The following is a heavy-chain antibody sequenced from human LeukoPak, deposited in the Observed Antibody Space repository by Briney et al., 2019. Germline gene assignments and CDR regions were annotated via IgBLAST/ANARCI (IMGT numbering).Heavy chain of an antibody. V-gene: IGHV4-61*01. CDR3: ARDSGDFDY. J-gene: IGHJ4*02. Sequence: PWETLSLTCTVSGGSVTSGRNHWNWSRQPPGKGLEWIGYISYSGSTNYNPSLKSRVTISIDTSKNQFSLKLSSVTAADTAVYYCARDSGDFDYWGQGTLVTVSS. CDR2: ISYSGST. CDR1: GGSVTSGRNH.